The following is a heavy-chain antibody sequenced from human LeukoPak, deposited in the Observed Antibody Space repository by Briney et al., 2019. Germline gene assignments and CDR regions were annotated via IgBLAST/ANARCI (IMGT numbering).Heavy chain of an antibody. Sequence: NPGGSLRLSCTASGFTFSGHWIHWVRQPPGMGLVWVSRINERGTDSMYAESVKGRFTISRDNAKNTVYLQMNSLRAEDTAVYYCVRDETLWTLDWWGQGTLVTVSS. D-gene: IGHD1-1*01. CDR3: VRDETLWTLDW. J-gene: IGHJ4*02. CDR2: INERGTDS. CDR1: GFTFSGHW. V-gene: IGHV3-74*03.